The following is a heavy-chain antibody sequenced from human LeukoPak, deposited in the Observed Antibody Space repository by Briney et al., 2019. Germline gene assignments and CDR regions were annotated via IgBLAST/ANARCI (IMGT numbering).Heavy chain of an antibody. D-gene: IGHD1-1*01. Sequence: GASVKVTCKASGYTFTGNYMHWVRQPPGQGLEWMGWINPNSGGANYAQKFQGRVTMTRDTTISTAYMELRRLRSGDTAVYYCARNEGNDVLYGMDVWGQGTTVTVSS. J-gene: IGHJ6*02. V-gene: IGHV1-2*02. CDR1: GYTFTGNY. CDR2: INPNSGGA. CDR3: ARNEGNDVLYGMDV.